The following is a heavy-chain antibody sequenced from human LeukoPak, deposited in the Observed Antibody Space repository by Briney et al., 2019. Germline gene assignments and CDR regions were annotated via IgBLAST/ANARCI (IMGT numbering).Heavy chain of an antibody. J-gene: IGHJ5*02. CDR1: GYSFIDYY. CDR2: TNPNTGGT. CDR3: ARDQGPSGNLFDP. Sequence: GASVKVSCKASGYSFIDYYLHWVRQAPGHGLEWLGRTNPNTGGTDYAQTFQGRVTMTRDRSISTASMELSSLRFDDTAVYYCARDQGPSGNLFDPWGQGTLVTVSS. D-gene: IGHD3-10*01. V-gene: IGHV1-2*06.